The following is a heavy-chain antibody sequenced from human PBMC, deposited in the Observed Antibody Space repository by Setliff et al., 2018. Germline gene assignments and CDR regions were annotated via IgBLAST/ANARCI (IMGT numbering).Heavy chain of an antibody. Sequence: ASVKVSCKASGYTFTSYAMNWVRQAPGQGLEWMGWIGAYNGNTYNAHKFQGRVTMTSDTSTSTAYMELSSLRSEDTAVYYCARGSDTGPYYFDYWGQGTLVTVSS. CDR3: ARGSDTGPYYFDY. J-gene: IGHJ4*02. V-gene: IGHV1-18*01. CDR2: IGAYNGNT. D-gene: IGHD3-10*01. CDR1: GYTFTSYA.